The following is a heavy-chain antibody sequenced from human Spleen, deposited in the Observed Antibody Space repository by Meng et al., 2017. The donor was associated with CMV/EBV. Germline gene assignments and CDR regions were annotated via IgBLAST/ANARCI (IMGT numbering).Heavy chain of an antibody. J-gene: IGHJ4*02. V-gene: IGHV3-15*01. Sequence: GESLKISCKGSGYSFTSYWIGWVRQAPGKGLEWVGRIKSKTDGGTTDYAAPVKGRFTISRDDSKTTVYLHMNSLKTEDTAVYYCSTVGGSHYDVDYWGQGTLVTVSS. CDR3: STVGGSHYDVDY. D-gene: IGHD1-26*01. CDR2: IKSKTDGGTT. CDR1: GYSFTSYW.